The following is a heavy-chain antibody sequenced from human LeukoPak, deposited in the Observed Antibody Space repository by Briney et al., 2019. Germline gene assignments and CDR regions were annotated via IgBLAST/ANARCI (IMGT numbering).Heavy chain of an antibody. Sequence: ASVKVSCKASGNTFTNYDINWVRQATGQGLEWMGWMNPNSGNTGYAQKFQGRVTMTEDTSTDTAYMELSSLRSEDTAVYYCATVEFDYWGQGTLVTVSS. CDR1: GNTFTNYD. V-gene: IGHV1-8*01. CDR3: ATVEFDY. J-gene: IGHJ4*02. CDR2: MNPNSGNT.